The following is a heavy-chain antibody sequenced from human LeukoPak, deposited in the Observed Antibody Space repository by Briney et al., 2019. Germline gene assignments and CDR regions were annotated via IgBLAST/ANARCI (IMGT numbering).Heavy chain of an antibody. CDR2: IKEDGSEK. D-gene: IGHD2/OR15-2a*01. J-gene: IGHJ4*02. CDR1: GFSFSGYW. V-gene: IGHV3-7*03. CDR3: PRRGSTDY. Sequence: GGSLRLSCAASGFSFSGYWMTWVRQAPGKGLEWVANIKEDGSEKYYADFVKGRFTISRDNAKNSLDLQMNSRRAGDTAVYYCPRRGSTDYWAQGTLATVSS.